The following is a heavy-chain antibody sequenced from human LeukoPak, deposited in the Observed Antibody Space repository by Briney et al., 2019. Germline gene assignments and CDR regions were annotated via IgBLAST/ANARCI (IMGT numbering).Heavy chain of an antibody. D-gene: IGHD3-3*01. CDR1: GFTFSSYA. CDR3: ASKDFWSGYRH. V-gene: IGHV3-23*01. CDR2: ISGSGGST. Sequence: TGGSLRHSCAASGFTFSSYAMSWVRQAPGKGLEWVSAISGSGGSTYYADSVKGRFTISRDNAKNSLYLQMNSLRAEDTAVYYCASKDFWSGYRHWGQGTLVTVSS. J-gene: IGHJ4*02.